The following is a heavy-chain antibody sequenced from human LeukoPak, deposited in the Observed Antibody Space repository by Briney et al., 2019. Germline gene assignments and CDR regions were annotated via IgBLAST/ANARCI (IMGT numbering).Heavy chain of an antibody. D-gene: IGHD2-15*01. CDR2: IKQDGSKE. CDR3: ATEYKGY. J-gene: IGHJ4*02. V-gene: IGHV3-7*05. CDR1: EFTFSTYW. Sequence: GGSLRLSCVGSEFTFSTYWMSWVRQAPGKGLEWLANIKQDGSKEYYVDSVKGRFTISRDNAKNSLYLQINSLRADDTAIYYCATEYKGYWGQGTLVTVSS.